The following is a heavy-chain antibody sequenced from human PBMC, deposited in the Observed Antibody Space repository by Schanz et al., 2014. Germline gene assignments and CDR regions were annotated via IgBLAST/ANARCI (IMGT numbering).Heavy chain of an antibody. D-gene: IGHD1-1*01. J-gene: IGHJ5*02. CDR2: MNESHSTI. CDR1: GFSFSSYA. V-gene: IGHV3-23*04. Sequence: VQLVDSGGGLVKPGGSLRLSCTASGFSFSSYAMGWVRQARGKGLEWVSAMNESHSTIYYADSVRGRFTISRDNAENTLFLQMNSLRAEDTAVYYCARGRVLESWGQGTLVTVSS. CDR3: ARGRVLES.